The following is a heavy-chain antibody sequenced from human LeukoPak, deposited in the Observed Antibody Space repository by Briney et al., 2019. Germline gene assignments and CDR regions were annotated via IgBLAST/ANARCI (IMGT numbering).Heavy chain of an antibody. CDR1: GGSFSGYY. D-gene: IGHD3-10*01. Sequence: SETLSLTCAVYGGSFSGYYWSWIRQPPGKGLEWIGEINHSGSTNYNPSLKSRVTISVDTSKNQFSLKLSSVTAADTAVYYCASRGHPKLYGAGSYQPRPFDYWGQGTLVTVSS. CDR3: ASRGHPKLYGAGSYQPRPFDY. CDR2: INHSGST. V-gene: IGHV4-34*01. J-gene: IGHJ4*02.